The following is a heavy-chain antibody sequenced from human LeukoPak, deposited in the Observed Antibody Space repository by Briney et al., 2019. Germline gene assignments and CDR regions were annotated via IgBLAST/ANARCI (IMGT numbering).Heavy chain of an antibody. CDR2: IYYSGST. CDR3: AREGQYYYDSSGYVFDP. Sequence: PSESLSLTRTVSGGSISSGGYYWSWIRQHPGKGLEWIGYIYYSGSTYYNPSLKSRVTISVDTSKNQFSLKLSSVTAADTAVYYCAREGQYYYDSSGYVFDPWGQGTLVTVSS. CDR1: GGSISSGGYY. J-gene: IGHJ5*02. V-gene: IGHV4-31*03. D-gene: IGHD3-22*01.